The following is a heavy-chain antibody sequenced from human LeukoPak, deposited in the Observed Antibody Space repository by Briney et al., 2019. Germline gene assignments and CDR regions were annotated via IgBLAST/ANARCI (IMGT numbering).Heavy chain of an antibody. CDR1: GYSISSGYY. V-gene: IGHV4-38-2*02. D-gene: IGHD1-7*01. CDR2: IYHSGST. CDR3: ARGFPSGTSYFDY. Sequence: SETLSLTCTVSGYSISSGYYWGWIRQPPGKGLEWIGTIYHSGSTYYNPSLRSRVIISVDTSKNKFSLNLTSVTAADTAVYYCARGFPSGTSYFDYWGQGALLTVSS. J-gene: IGHJ4*02.